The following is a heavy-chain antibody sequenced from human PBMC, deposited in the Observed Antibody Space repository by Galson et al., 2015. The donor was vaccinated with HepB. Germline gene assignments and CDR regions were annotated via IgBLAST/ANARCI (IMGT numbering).Heavy chain of an antibody. J-gene: IGHJ4*02. Sequence: SLRLSCAASGFTFSNYAMNWVRRAPGEGLEWVSVMSGNGDSTYYADSVKGRFTISRDNSKNTLYLQMNSLRVEDTALYYCAKDPNSSGWGFDSWGQGTLVTVSS. CDR2: MSGNGDST. CDR1: GFTFSNYA. CDR3: AKDPNSSGWGFDS. V-gene: IGHV3-23*01. D-gene: IGHD6-19*01.